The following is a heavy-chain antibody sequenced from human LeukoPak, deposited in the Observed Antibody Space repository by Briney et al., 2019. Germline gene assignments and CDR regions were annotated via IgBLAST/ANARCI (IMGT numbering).Heavy chain of an antibody. CDR3: ARVLGYCSGGSCLY. V-gene: IGHV3-21*01. Sequence: PGGSLRLSCAASGFTFSSYAMHWVRQAPGKGLEWVSSISSSSSYIYYADSVKGRFTISRDNAKNSLYLQMNSLRAEDTAVYYCARVLGYCSGGSCLYWGQGTLVTVSS. D-gene: IGHD2-15*01. CDR1: GFTFSSYA. J-gene: IGHJ4*02. CDR2: ISSSSSYI.